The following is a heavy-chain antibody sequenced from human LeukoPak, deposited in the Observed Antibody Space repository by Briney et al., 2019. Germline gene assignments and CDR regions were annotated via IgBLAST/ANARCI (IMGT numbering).Heavy chain of an antibody. D-gene: IGHD2-15*01. V-gene: IGHV3-53*01. CDR2: RYSGGST. Sequence: GGSLRLSCAASGFTVSSNYMSWVRQAPGKGLEWVSVRYSGGSTYYADSVKGRFTISRDNSKNTLYLQMNSLRAEDTAVYYCARGPYCSGGSCYSTNAFDIWGQGTMVTVSS. CDR1: GFTVSSNY. J-gene: IGHJ3*02. CDR3: ARGPYCSGGSCYSTNAFDI.